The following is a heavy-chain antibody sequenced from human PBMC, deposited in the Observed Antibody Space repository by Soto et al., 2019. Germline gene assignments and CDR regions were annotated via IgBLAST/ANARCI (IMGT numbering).Heavy chain of an antibody. CDR3: ARDRYESSGYYPPDDAFDI. CDR2: ISAGNGDT. D-gene: IGHD3-22*01. Sequence: ASVKVSCKASGYTFTSYSMHWVRQAPGQRLEWMGWISAGNGDTKYSHNFQDRITISRDTSASTVYMELSSLRYEDTAVYYCARDRYESSGYYPPDDAFDIWGQGTLVTVSS. CDR1: GYTFTSYS. J-gene: IGHJ3*02. V-gene: IGHV1-3*01.